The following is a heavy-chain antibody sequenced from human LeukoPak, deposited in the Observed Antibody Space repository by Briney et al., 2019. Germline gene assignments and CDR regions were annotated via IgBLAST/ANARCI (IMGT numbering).Heavy chain of an antibody. D-gene: IGHD3-22*01. J-gene: IGHJ4*02. CDR3: ARDGDESGYYYYFDY. V-gene: IGHV3-23*01. Sequence: GGSLRLSCAASGFTFSSYAMSWVRQAPGKGLEWVSAISGSGGSTYYADSVKGRFTISRDNAKNPLYLQMNSLRAEDTAVYYCARDGDESGYYYYFDYWGQGTLVTVSS. CDR2: ISGSGGST. CDR1: GFTFSSYA.